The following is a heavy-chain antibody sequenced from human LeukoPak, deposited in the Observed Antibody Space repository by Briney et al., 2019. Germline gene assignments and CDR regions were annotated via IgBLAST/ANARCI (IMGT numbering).Heavy chain of an antibody. CDR3: ARDLGQYYDTSDNWFDP. V-gene: IGHV3-74*01. CDR2: INSDGINT. J-gene: IGHJ5*02. CDR1: GFTFSTYW. Sequence: GGSLRLSCAASGFTFSTYWIHWVRQAPGKGLVWVSRINSDGINTSYADSVKGRFTISRDNAKNTLNLQMNSLRAEDTAVYYCARDLGQYYDTSDNWFDPWGQGTLVTVSS. D-gene: IGHD3-22*01.